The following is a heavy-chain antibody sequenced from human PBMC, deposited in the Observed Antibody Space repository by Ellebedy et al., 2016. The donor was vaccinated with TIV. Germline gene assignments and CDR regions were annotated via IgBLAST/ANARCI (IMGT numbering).Heavy chain of an antibody. J-gene: IGHJ4*02. D-gene: IGHD7-27*01. CDR2: LNPHGGVY. CDR1: GYTLSNHH. Sequence: ASVKVSXKASGYTLSNHHMHWVRQAPGQGLEWMGTLNPHGGVYGHAQRFQGRVTITRDTSTSTVYMDLSSLTSEDTAVYYCARGLTLFSTLSGWGYFFDFWGQGTPVTVSS. CDR3: ARGLTLFSTLSGWGYFFDF. V-gene: IGHV1-46*01.